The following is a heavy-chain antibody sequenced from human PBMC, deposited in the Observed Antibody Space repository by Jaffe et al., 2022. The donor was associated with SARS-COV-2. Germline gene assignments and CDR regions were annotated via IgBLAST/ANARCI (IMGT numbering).Heavy chain of an antibody. CDR2: IIPIFGTA. Sequence: QVQLVQSGAEVKKPGSSVKVSCKASGGTFSSYAISWVRQAPGQGLEWMGGIIPIFGTANYAQKFQGRVTITADESTSTAYMELSSLRSEDTAVYYCARGMVVAATPDYYYYYGMDVWGQGTTVTVSS. CDR1: GGTFSSYA. CDR3: ARGMVVAATPDYYYYYGMDV. V-gene: IGHV1-69*01. D-gene: IGHD2-15*01. J-gene: IGHJ6*02.